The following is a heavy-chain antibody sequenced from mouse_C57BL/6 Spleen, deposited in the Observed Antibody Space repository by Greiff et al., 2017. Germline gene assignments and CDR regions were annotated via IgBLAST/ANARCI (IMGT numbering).Heavy chain of an antibody. CDR3: ARDLFTQEYFDV. CDR2: ISDGGSYT. V-gene: IGHV5-4*01. CDR1: GFTFSSYA. J-gene: IGHJ1*03. D-gene: IGHD1-1*01. Sequence: EVKLVESGGGLVKPGGSLKLSCAASGFTFSSYAMSWVRQTPEKRLEWVATISDGGSYTYYPDNVKGRFTISRDNAKNNLYLQMSQLKAEDTAMYYCARDLFTQEYFDVWGTGTTVTVSS.